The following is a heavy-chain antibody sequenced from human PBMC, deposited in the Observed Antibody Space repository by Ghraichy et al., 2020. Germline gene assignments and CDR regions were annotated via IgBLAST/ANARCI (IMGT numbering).Heavy chain of an antibody. CDR2: ISDTAGTTI. Sequence: GGSLRRSCAASGFTFSDFYMSWIRQAPGKGLECISYISDTAGTTIYYADSVEGRFTISRDNAKNSLYLQMNRRRAEDTSLYYCARAVGSGYTYGYDDIWGQGTLVTVSS. CDR1: GFTFSDFY. D-gene: IGHD5-18*01. CDR3: ARAVGSGYTYGYDDI. V-gene: IGHV3-11*01. J-gene: IGHJ4*02.